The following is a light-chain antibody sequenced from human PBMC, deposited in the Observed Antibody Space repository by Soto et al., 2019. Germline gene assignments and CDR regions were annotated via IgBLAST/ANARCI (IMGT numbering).Light chain of an antibody. J-gene: IGKJ4*01. CDR2: GVS. CDR3: HQTFVPNPHS. V-gene: IGKV1-39*01. Sequence: DMQLTQSPSSLSASIGDRVTITCRASQGISEFLNWYHNKPGQAPKLLIYGVSTLETGVASRFSGSGDGTAFTLTISSLQPEDFGNNSCHQTFVPNPHSFGGGTRVEIK. CDR1: QGISEF.